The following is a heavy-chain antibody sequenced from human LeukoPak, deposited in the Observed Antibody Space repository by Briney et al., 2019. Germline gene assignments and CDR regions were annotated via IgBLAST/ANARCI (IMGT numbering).Heavy chain of an antibody. CDR2: INHSGST. CDR1: GFTFSRHP. J-gene: IGHJ6*03. CDR3: ARAGRYGSGSYYSHYYYYMDV. D-gene: IGHD3-10*01. V-gene: IGHV4-34*01. Sequence: PGRSLRLSCAASGFTFSRHPMHWVRQAPGKGLEWIGEINHSGSTNYNPSLKSRVTISVDTSKNQFSLKLSSVTAADTAVYYCARAGRYGSGSYYSHYYYYMDVWGKGTTVTISS.